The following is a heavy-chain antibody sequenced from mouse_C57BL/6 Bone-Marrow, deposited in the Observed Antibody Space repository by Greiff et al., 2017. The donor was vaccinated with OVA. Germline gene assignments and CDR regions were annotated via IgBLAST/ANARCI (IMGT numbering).Heavy chain of an antibody. V-gene: IGHV5-6*01. CDR3: ARHLRWRWFAY. Sequence: EVQVVESGGDLVKPGGSLKLSCAASGFTFSSYGMSWVRQTPDKRLEWVATISSGGSYTYYPDSVKGRFTISRDNAKNTLYLQMSSLKSEDTAMYYCARHLRWRWFAYWGQGTLVTVSA. J-gene: IGHJ3*01. CDR1: GFTFSSYG. D-gene: IGHD2-3*01. CDR2: ISSGGSYT.